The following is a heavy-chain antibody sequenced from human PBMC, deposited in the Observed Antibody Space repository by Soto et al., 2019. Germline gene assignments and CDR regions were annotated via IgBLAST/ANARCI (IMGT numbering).Heavy chain of an antibody. J-gene: IGHJ4*02. CDR3: ARDRGWLQFDY. CDR1: GYTFTSYY. V-gene: IGHV1-46*01. CDR2: INPSGGST. Sequence: ASVKVSCKASGYTFTSYYMHWVRQAPGQGLEWMGIINPSGGSTSYAQKFQGRVTMTRDTSTSTVYMELSSLRPEDTAVYYCARDRGWLQFDYWGQGTLVTVSS. D-gene: IGHD5-12*01.